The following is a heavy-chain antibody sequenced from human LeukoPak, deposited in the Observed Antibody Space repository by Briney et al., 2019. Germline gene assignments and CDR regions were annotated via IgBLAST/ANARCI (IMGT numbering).Heavy chain of an antibody. CDR3: VTLGEGARRWGGTHFDY. J-gene: IGHJ4*02. D-gene: IGHD3-16*01. CDR1: GGSISSGSYY. V-gene: IGHV4-39*01. CDR2: IYYSGST. Sequence: PSETLSLTCTVSGGSISSGSYYWGWIRQPPGKGLEWIGSIYYSGSTYYNPSLESRVTISVDTSKNQFSLKLSSVTAADTAVYYCVTLGEGARRWGGTHFDYWGQGTLVTVSS.